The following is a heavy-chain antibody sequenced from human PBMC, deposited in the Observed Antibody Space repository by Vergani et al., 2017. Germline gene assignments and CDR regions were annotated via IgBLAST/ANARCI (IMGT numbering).Heavy chain of an antibody. CDR3: AKGFCSSTSCYFFGDY. D-gene: IGHD2-2*01. J-gene: IGHJ4*02. Sequence: QVQLVQSGAEVKKPGASVKVSCRASGYTFTAYYMHWVRQAPGQGLEWMGWINPNSGGTNYAQKFQGRVTMTRDTSISTAYMELSRLRADDTAVYYWAKGFCSSTSCYFFGDYWGQGTLVTVSS. CDR2: INPNSGGT. CDR1: GYTFTAYY. V-gene: IGHV1-2*02.